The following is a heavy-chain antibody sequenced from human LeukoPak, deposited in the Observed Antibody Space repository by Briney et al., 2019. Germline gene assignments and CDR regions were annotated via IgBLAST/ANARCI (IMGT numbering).Heavy chain of an antibody. V-gene: IGHV4-39*01. CDR1: GGSISSSSYY. CDR3: ALGVGELPFDY. D-gene: IGHD1-26*01. CDR2: IYYSGST. J-gene: IGHJ4*02. Sequence: PSETLSPTCTVSGGSISSSSYYWGWIRQPPGKGLEWIGSIYYSGSTYYNPSLKSRVTISVDTSKNQFSLKLSSVTAADTAVYYCALGVGELPFDYWGQGTLVTVSS.